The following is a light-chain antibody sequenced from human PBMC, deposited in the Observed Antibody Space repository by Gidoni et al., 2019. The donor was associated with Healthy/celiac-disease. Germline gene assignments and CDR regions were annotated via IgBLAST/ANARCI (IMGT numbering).Light chain of an antibody. J-gene: IGKJ1*01. CDR1: QSVSSN. CDR2: GAS. CDR3: QQYNNWPPWT. Sequence: EIVMKQSPATLSVAPGERATLSCRASQSVSSNLAWYQQKPGQAPRLLIYGASTRATGIPARFSGSGSGTEFTLTISSLQSEDFAVYYCQQYNNWPPWTFXQXTKVEIK. V-gene: IGKV3-15*01.